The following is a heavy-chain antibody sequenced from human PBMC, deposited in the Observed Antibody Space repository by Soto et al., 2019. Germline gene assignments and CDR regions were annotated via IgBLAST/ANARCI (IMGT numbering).Heavy chain of an antibody. CDR2: INPNSGGT. CDR1: GYTFTCYY. CDR3: ARDRYSGHYYYYGMDV. Sequence: QVQLVQSGAEVKKPGASVKVSCKASGYTFTCYYMHWVRQAPGQGLEWMGWINPNSGGTNYAQKFQGWVTLTRDTSISTAYMELSRLRSDDTAVYYCARDRYSGHYYYYGMDVGGQGPTVTVSS. D-gene: IGHD1-26*01. J-gene: IGHJ6*02. V-gene: IGHV1-2*04.